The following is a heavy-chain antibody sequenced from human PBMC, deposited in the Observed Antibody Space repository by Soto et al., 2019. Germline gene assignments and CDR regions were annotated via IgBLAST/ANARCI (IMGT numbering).Heavy chain of an antibody. CDR1: GFTFGNYE. CDR2: ISNNGAHT. CDR3: ARRGYGSRWPNVYMDV. V-gene: IGHV3-64*01. J-gene: IGHJ6*03. Sequence: GGSLRLSCAASGFTFGNYEMHWVRQAPGKGLKYVSGISNNGAHTDFAKSVKGRFTISRDNSENTLYLQMGSLRAEDMALYYCARRGYGSRWPNVYMDVWGKGTTVTVSS. D-gene: IGHD6-13*01.